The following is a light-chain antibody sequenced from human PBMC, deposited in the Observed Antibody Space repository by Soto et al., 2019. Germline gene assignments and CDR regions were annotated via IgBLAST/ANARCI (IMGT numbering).Light chain of an antibody. CDR3: SSYTSSSTYV. CDR2: EVS. V-gene: IGLV2-14*01. Sequence: SVLTQPASVSGSPGQSITISCTGTSSDGGGYNYVSWYQQHPGKTPKHMIHEVSKRPSGVSNRFSASKSGNTASLTISGLQAEDEADDSCSSYTSSSTYVFGTATKVTVL. CDR1: SSDGGGYNY. J-gene: IGLJ1*01.